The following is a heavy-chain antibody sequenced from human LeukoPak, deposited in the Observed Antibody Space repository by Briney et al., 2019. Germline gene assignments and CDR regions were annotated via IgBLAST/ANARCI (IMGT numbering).Heavy chain of an antibody. J-gene: IGHJ4*02. CDR1: GGPISSYY. CDR3: ARDRGYGDYEYYFDY. CDR2: IYTSGST. V-gene: IGHV4-4*07. Sequence: PSETLSLTCTVSGGPISSYYWSWIRQPAGKGLEWIGRIYTSGSTNYNPSLKSRVTISVDKSKNQFSLKLSSVTAADTAVYYCARDRGYGDYEYYFDYWGQGTLVTVPS. D-gene: IGHD4-17*01.